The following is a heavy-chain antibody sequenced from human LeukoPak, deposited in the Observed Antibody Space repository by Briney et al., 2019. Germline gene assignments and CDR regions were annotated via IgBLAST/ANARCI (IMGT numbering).Heavy chain of an antibody. D-gene: IGHD3-16*01. J-gene: IGHJ4*02. CDR2: IRGGGDVT. Sequence: GGSLRLSCTASGFSFAKYIMTWVRHGPGKGLEWVSSIRGGGDVTFYADSVKGRFTTTRDDSRSTLYLEINSLRADDTGVYYCANWGGTSWIGNIWYGPLDYWRQGSHVAVSS. CDR1: GFSFAKYI. CDR3: ANWGGTSWIGNIWYGPLDY. V-gene: IGHV3-23*01.